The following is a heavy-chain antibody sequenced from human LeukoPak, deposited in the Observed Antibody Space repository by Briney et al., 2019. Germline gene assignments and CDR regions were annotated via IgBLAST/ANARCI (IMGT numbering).Heavy chain of an antibody. D-gene: IGHD6-6*01. J-gene: IGHJ5*02. CDR2: IYTSGST. Sequence: SETLSLTXTVSGGSISSYYWSWIRQPAGKGLEWIGRIYTSGSTNYNPSLKSRVTMSVDTSKNQFSLKLSSVTAADTAVYYCARDGLEYSFQDPWGQGTLVTVSS. V-gene: IGHV4-4*07. CDR1: GGSISSYY. CDR3: ARDGLEYSFQDP.